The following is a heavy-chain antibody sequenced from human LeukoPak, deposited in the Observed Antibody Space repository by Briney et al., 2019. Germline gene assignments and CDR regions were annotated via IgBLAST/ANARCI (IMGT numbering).Heavy chain of an antibody. Sequence: GGSLRLSCAASGFTFSDYYMSWIRQAPGKGLEWVSYISSSGSTTYYADSVKGRFTISRDSARNSLFLQMNSLRAEDTAVYYCASDISDRWSYYWGQGTLVTVSS. J-gene: IGHJ4*02. V-gene: IGHV3-11*01. CDR3: ASDISDRWSYY. CDR2: ISSSGSTT. D-gene: IGHD2-15*01. CDR1: GFTFSDYY.